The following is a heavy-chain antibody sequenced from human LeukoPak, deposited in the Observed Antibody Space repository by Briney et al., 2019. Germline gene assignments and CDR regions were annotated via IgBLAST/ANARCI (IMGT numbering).Heavy chain of an antibody. Sequence: SETLSLTCTVSGGSISSSSYYWGWIRQPPGKGLEWIGSIYYSGSTYYNPSLKSRVTISVDTSKNQFSLKLSSVTAADTAVHYCARGYPTTPQWLVGYFDYWGQGTLVTVSS. CDR3: ARGYPTTPQWLVGYFDY. D-gene: IGHD6-19*01. V-gene: IGHV4-39*01. CDR1: GGSISSSSYY. CDR2: IYYSGST. J-gene: IGHJ4*02.